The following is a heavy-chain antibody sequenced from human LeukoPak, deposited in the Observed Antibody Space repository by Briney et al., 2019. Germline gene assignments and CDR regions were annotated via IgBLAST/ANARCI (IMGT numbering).Heavy chain of an antibody. CDR1: GCSFTSYW. Sequence: GEPLKISCKGSGCSFTSYWIGWVRQMPGKGLGWMGIIYPGDSDTRYSPSFQGQVTTSADKSISTAYLQWSSLKASDTAMYYCARLYSSSWNYYYYYYMDVWGKGTTVTVSS. D-gene: IGHD6-13*01. J-gene: IGHJ6*03. CDR2: IYPGDSDT. CDR3: ARLYSSSWNYYYYYYMDV. V-gene: IGHV5-51*01.